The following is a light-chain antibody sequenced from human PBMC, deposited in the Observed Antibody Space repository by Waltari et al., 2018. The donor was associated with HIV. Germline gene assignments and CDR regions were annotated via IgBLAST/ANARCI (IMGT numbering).Light chain of an antibody. Sequence: QSALTQPASVSGSPGQSIPISCTGSSSAVGGYNYVSWYQQHPGKAPRLMIYDVSTRPSGVSDRFSGSKSGDTASLTISGLQAEDEADYYCESYTSTSVWVFGGGTRLTVL. CDR3: ESYTSTSVWV. J-gene: IGLJ3*02. CDR2: DVS. CDR1: SSAVGGYNY. V-gene: IGLV2-14*03.